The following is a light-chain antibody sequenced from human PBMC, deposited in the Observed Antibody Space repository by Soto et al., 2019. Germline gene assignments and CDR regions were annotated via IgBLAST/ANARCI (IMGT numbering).Light chain of an antibody. Sequence: EIVLTQSPATLSLSPGERATLSCRASQSFSSSLAWYQQKPGQSPRLLIYDTSNRATGIPARFSGSGSGTDFTLTISSLEPEDFAVYYCQQRTNWRITFGQGTRLEIK. CDR2: DTS. CDR3: QQRTNWRIT. V-gene: IGKV3-11*01. J-gene: IGKJ5*01. CDR1: QSFSSS.